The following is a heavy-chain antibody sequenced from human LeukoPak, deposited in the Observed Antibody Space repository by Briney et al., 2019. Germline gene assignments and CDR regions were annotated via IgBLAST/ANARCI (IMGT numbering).Heavy chain of an antibody. CDR3: ATPIGATDWFDP. CDR1: SGSISSYNYY. J-gene: IGHJ5*02. D-gene: IGHD5-12*01. V-gene: IGHV4-39*01. Sequence: SETLSLTCTVSSGSISSYNYYCAWVRQPPGKGLEWLGSVFYSGSTYYNPSLKSRVTISVDTSNNQFSLRLTSVTAADTAVYYCATPIGATDWFDPWGQGTLVTVSA. CDR2: VFYSGST.